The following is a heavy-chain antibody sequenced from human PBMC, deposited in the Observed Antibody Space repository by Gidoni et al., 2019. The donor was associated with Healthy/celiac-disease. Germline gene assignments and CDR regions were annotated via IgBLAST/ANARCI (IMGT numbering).Heavy chain of an antibody. CDR2: INAGNGNT. Sequence: QVQLVQSGAEVKKPGASVKVSCKAPGYTFTSYAMHWVRQAPGQRLEWMGWINAGNGNTKYSQKFQDRITITRDTSASTAYMELSSLRSEDTAVYYCAREARYYYYMDVWGKGTTVTVSS. CDR3: AREARYYYYMDV. CDR1: GYTFTSYA. V-gene: IGHV1-3*01. D-gene: IGHD6-6*01. J-gene: IGHJ6*03.